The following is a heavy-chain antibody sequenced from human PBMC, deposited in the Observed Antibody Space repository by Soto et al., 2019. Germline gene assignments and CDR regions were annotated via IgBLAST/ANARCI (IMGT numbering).Heavy chain of an antibody. D-gene: IGHD2-8*01. V-gene: IGHV3-30-3*01. CDR3: ARIRGVLDY. CDR1: GFTFSSYA. Sequence: SLRLSCASSGFTFSSYAMHWVRQAPGKGLEWVAVISYDGSNKYYADSVKGRFTISRDNSKNTLYLQMNSLRAEDTAVYYCARIRGVLDYWGQGTLVTVSS. CDR2: ISYDGSNK. J-gene: IGHJ4*02.